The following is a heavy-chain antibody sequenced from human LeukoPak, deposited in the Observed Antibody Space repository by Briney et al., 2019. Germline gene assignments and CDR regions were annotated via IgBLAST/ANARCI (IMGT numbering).Heavy chain of an antibody. CDR3: ARVLKTGPRFGELLV. V-gene: IGHV3-30*04. J-gene: IGHJ4*02. D-gene: IGHD3-10*01. CDR1: GFTFSSYA. CDR2: ISYDGSNK. Sequence: GGSLRLSCAASGFTFSSYAMHWVRQAPGKGLEWVAVISYDGSNKYYADSVKGRFTISRDNSKNTLYLQMNSLRAEDTAVYYCARVLKTGPRFGELLVWGQGTLVTVSS.